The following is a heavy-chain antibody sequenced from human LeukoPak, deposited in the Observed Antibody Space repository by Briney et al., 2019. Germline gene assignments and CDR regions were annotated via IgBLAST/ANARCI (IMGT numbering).Heavy chain of an antibody. Sequence: ASVKVSCKASGYTFTSYGISWVRQAPGQGLEWMGWISAYNGNTNYAQKLQGRVTMTTDTSTSTAYVELRSLRSDDTAVYYCARDYYDSSGTIDYWGQGTLVTVSS. CDR3: ARDYYDSSGTIDY. CDR1: GYTFTSYG. D-gene: IGHD3-22*01. CDR2: ISAYNGNT. V-gene: IGHV1-18*01. J-gene: IGHJ4*02.